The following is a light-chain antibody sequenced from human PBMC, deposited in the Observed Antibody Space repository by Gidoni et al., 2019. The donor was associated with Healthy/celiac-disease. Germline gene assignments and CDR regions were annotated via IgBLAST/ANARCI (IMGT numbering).Light chain of an antibody. V-gene: IGKV3-20*01. CDR3: QQYGSSPRT. Sequence: EIVLTHSPGTLSLSPGERATLACRASQSVSSSYLAWSQQKPGQAPRLLIYGASSRATGIPARFSGSVSGTDFTLTISRLEPEDFAVYYCQQYGSSPRTFGQGTKVEIK. CDR2: GAS. J-gene: IGKJ1*01. CDR1: QSVSSSY.